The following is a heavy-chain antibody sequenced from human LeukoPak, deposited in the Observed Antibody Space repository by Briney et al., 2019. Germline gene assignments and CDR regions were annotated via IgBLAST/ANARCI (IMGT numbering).Heavy chain of an antibody. V-gene: IGHV3-43*01. Sequence: GGSLRLSCAASGFTFDDCTMHWVRQAPGKGLEWVSLISWDGGSTYYADSVKGRFTISRDNSKNTLYLQMNSLRAEDTVVYYCAKSSYYDSSGYYREYYFDYWGPGTLVTVSS. CDR1: GFTFDDCT. CDR2: ISWDGGST. D-gene: IGHD3-22*01. CDR3: AKSSYYDSSGYYREYYFDY. J-gene: IGHJ4*02.